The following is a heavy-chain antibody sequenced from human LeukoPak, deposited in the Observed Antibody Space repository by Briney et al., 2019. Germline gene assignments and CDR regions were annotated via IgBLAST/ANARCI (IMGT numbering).Heavy chain of an antibody. V-gene: IGHV4-59*01. CDR2: IYYSGST. Sequence: PSETLSLTCAVYGGSFSGYYWSWIRRPPGKGLEWIGYIYYSGSTNYNPSLKSRVTISVDTSKNQFSLKLSSVTAADTAVYYCASGPEDDAFDIWGQGTMVTVSS. D-gene: IGHD1-14*01. CDR3: ASGPEDDAFDI. J-gene: IGHJ3*02. CDR1: GGSFSGYY.